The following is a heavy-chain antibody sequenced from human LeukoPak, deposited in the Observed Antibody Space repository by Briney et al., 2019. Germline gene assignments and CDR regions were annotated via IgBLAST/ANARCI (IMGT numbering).Heavy chain of an antibody. CDR3: ARGPEEDGWYVRRYSHSHGMDV. CDR1: GLTFSSYA. J-gene: IGHJ6*02. D-gene: IGHD6-19*01. Sequence: GRTLRLSCEASGLTFSSYAMHWVRQTPGKGLEWVPDISHHGSNKYYADSVKGRFTISRDNSKNTLYLQMNSLRAEDTAVYYRARGPEEDGWYVRRYSHSHGMDVWGQATTATAPS. CDR2: ISHHGSNK. V-gene: IGHV3-30-3*01.